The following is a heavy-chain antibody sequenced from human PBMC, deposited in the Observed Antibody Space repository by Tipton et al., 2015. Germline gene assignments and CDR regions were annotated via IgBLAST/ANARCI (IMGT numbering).Heavy chain of an antibody. CDR3: ARDLEHGMDV. Sequence: TLSLTCTVSGGSISSYYWSWIRQPPGKGLEWIGNINYSDGSNYTPSLKGRVTISVDTSKNQFSLKMSSVTAADTAVYFCARDLEHGMDVWGQGTTVTVS. V-gene: IGHV4-59*01. J-gene: IGHJ6*02. CDR1: GGSISSYY. CDR2: INYSDGS.